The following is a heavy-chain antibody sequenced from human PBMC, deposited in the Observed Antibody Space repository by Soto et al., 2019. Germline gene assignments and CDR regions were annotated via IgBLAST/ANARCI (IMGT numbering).Heavy chain of an antibody. CDR2: ISYDGATQ. Sequence: WGSLRLSCEVSGLTFNTSGIHLCRQAPGKGLEWLAVISYDGATQYYGDTVKGRFTISRDNSKNTLFLHMGRLRAEDTAMYYCATKARVTNYLYYGMDVWGLGTTVTVSS. J-gene: IGHJ6*02. CDR3: ATKARVTNYLYYGMDV. CDR1: GLTFNTSG. D-gene: IGHD2-21*02. V-gene: IGHV3-30*03.